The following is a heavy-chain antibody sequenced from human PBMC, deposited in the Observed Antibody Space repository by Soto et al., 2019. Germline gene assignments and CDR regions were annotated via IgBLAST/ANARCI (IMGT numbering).Heavy chain of an antibody. Sequence: ASVKVSYKASGYTFTSYDINWVRQATGQGLEWMGWMNPNSGNTGYAQKFQGRVTMTRNTSISTAYMELSSLRSEDTAVYYCARGGYCSSTSCYKSNDYWGQGTLVTVSS. CDR3: ARGGYCSSTSCYKSNDY. V-gene: IGHV1-8*01. J-gene: IGHJ4*02. CDR2: MNPNSGNT. CDR1: GYTFTSYD. D-gene: IGHD2-2*01.